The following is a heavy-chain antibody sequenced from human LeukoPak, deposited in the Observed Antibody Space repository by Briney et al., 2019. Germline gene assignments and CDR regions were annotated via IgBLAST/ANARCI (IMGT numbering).Heavy chain of an antibody. D-gene: IGHD3-3*01. CDR1: GFTFSSYS. CDR2: ISSSSSYI. CDR3: ARGYDFWSGYYRADGGMDV. J-gene: IGHJ6*02. Sequence: GGSLRLSCAASGFTFSSYSTNWVRQAPGKGLEWVSSISSSSSYIYYADSVKGRFTISRDNAKNSLYLQMNSLRAEDTAVYYCARGYDFWSGYYRADGGMDVWGQGTTVTVSS. V-gene: IGHV3-21*01.